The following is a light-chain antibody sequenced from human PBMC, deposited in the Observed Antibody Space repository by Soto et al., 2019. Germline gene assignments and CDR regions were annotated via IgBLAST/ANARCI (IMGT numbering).Light chain of an antibody. V-gene: IGLV2-14*01. J-gene: IGLJ3*02. CDR2: EVT. CDR3: VSYTSSTTWV. CDR1: SSDVGGYNY. Sequence: QSVLAQPASVSGSPGQSITISCTGTSSDVGGYNYVSWYQLHPGKVPKLMIYEVTHRPSGVSDRFSGSRSGNTASLTISGLQAEDESDYYCVSYTSSTTWVFGGGTQLTVL.